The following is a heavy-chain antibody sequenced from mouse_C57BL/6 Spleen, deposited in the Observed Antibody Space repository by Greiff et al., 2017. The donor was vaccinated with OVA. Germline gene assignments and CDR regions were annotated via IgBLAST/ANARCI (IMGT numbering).Heavy chain of an antibody. V-gene: IGHV1-61*01. CDR3: AREGLRGYFDY. CDR2: IYPSDSET. D-gene: IGHD2-2*01. CDR1: GYTFPSYW. J-gene: IGHJ2*01. Sequence: QVQLQQPGAELFSPGSSLHLSFPASGYTFPSYWLDWVKQRPGQGLEWIGNIYPSDSETHYNQKFKDKATLTVDKSSSTAYMQLSSLTSEDSAVYYCAREGLRGYFDYWGQGTTLTVSS.